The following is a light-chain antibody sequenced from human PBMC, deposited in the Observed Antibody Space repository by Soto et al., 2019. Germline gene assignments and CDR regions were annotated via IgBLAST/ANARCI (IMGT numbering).Light chain of an antibody. CDR3: QQYSESPLT. J-gene: IGKJ1*01. Sequence: EIVLTHSPGTLSLSPGERATLSCRASQSITNNYLAWYQQKPGQAPRLVIYGASSRATGIPDRFSASGSGTDFTLSINRLEPDDFAVYYCQQYSESPLTFGQGTKVEIK. CDR2: GAS. CDR1: QSITNNY. V-gene: IGKV3-20*01.